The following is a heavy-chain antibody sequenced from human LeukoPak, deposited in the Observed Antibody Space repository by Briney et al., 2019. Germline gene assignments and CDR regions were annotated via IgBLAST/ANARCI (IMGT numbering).Heavy chain of an antibody. J-gene: IGHJ6*02. CDR1: GYTFTSYY. CDR3: ARGDYYYYYGMDV. Sequence: ASVKVSCKASGYTFTSYYMHWVRQAPGQGLEWMGWINPNSGGTNYAQKFQGRVTMTRDTSISTAYMELSRLRSDDTAVYYCARGDYYYYYGMDVWGQGTTVTVSS. V-gene: IGHV1-2*02. CDR2: INPNSGGT.